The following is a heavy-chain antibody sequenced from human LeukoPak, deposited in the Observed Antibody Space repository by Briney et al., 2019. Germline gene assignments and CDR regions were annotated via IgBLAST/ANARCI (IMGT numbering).Heavy chain of an antibody. J-gene: IGHJ4*02. Sequence: GGSLRLSCAASGFTFSNYWMSWVRQAPGKGLEWVANIKEDGSEKSHVDSVKGRFTISRDNAKNSLYLQMNSLRAEDTAVYYCARVSAGDYPDYWGQGTLVTVSS. CDR2: IKEDGSEK. V-gene: IGHV3-7*03. CDR3: ARVSAGDYPDY. D-gene: IGHD7-27*01. CDR1: GFTFSNYW.